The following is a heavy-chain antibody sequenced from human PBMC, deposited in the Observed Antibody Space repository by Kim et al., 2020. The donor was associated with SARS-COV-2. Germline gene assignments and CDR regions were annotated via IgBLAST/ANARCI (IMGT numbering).Heavy chain of an antibody. CDR3: ARQSYSDYGTWFDP. D-gene: IGHD5-12*01. J-gene: IGHJ5*02. V-gene: IGHV5-51*01. Sequence: YRPSFRGQVTIAADKSVNTAYVQWSSLKASDTAIYYCARQSYSDYGTWFDPWGQGTLLTVSS.